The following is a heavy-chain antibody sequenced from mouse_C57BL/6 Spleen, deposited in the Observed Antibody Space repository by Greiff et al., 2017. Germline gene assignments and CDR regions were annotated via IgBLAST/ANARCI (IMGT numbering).Heavy chain of an antibody. V-gene: IGHV1-81*01. Sequence: VQVVESGAELARPGASVKLSCKASGYTFTSYGISWVKQRTGQGLEWIGEIYPRSGNTYYNEKFKGKATLTADKSSSTAYMELRSLTSEDSAVYFCARGYDYDLDYWGQGTTLTVSS. CDR1: GYTFTSYG. CDR3: ARGYDYDLDY. CDR2: IYPRSGNT. D-gene: IGHD2-4*01. J-gene: IGHJ2*01.